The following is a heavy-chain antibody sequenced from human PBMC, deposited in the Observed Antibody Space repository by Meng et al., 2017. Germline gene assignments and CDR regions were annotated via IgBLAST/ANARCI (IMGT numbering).Heavy chain of an antibody. V-gene: IGHV6-1*01. D-gene: IGHD1-26*01. Sequence: RLRQSVPGLVKPSPTRSLFCAISGDSVSSNSAAWNWIRQSPSRGLEWLGRAYYRSKWYHDYAESVKSRISIDPDTSKNQFSLQLRSVTPEDSAVYYCARGSYSFDSWGQRTLVTVSS. CDR1: GDSVSSNSAA. CDR2: AYYRSKWYH. CDR3: ARGSYSFDS. J-gene: IGHJ4*02.